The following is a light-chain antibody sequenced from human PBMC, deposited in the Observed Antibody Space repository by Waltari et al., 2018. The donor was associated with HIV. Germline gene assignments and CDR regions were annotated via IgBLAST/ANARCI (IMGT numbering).Light chain of an antibody. V-gene: IGLV4-69*01. CDR3: QTWDTGPV. CDR2: LKSDGSH. J-gene: IGLJ3*02. CDR1: GGLSSSA. Sequence: QLVLTQSPSASAFLGASVKITCTLNGGLSSSAIAWPQHQPEKGPRYLMKLKSDGSHNREDEIPDRFSASNSGADHHLTISSLQSEDEGYYYCQTWDTGPVFGGGTKLTVL.